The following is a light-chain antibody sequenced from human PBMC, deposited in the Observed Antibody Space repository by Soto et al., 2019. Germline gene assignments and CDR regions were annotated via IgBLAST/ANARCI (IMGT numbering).Light chain of an antibody. Sequence: VMTQSPATMSVSPGEGATLTCRASQSVGNKLAWYQQKRGQAPRLLIYDASTRATGIPTRFSGSGSGTEFTLTISRLQSEDFAVYYFQQHNGWALTFGGGAKVEIK. CDR2: DAS. V-gene: IGKV3-15*01. J-gene: IGKJ4*01. CDR3: QQHNGWALT. CDR1: QSVGNK.